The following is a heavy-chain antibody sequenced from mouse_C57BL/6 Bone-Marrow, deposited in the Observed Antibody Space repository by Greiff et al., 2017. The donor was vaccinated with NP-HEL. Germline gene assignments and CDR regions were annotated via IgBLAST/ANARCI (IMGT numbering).Heavy chain of an antibody. CDR3: VRHFHYDGSFDY. CDR2: IRSKSNNYAT. V-gene: IGHV10-1*01. CDR1: GFSFNTYA. J-gene: IGHJ2*01. D-gene: IGHD2-3*01. Sequence: EVQGVESGGGLVQPKGSLKLSCAASGFSFNTYAMNWVRQAPGKGLEWVARIRSKSNNYATYYADSVKDRFTISRDDSESMLYLQMNNLKTEDTAMYYCVRHFHYDGSFDYWGQGTTLTVSS.